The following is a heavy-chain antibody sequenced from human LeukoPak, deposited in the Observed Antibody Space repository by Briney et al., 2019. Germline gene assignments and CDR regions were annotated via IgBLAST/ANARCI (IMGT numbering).Heavy chain of an antibody. J-gene: IGHJ4*02. V-gene: IGHV3-48*04. CDR2: ILHNSGTI. Sequence: GGSLRLSCAASGFTFSSFSMNWVRQAPGKGLEWLSYILHNSGTIYYANSVKGRFTISRDNAKNSLYLQMNSLRAEDTAVYYCAKTGPAQQQLVDYWGQGTLVTVSS. CDR1: GFTFSSFS. D-gene: IGHD6-13*01. CDR3: AKTGPAQQQLVDY.